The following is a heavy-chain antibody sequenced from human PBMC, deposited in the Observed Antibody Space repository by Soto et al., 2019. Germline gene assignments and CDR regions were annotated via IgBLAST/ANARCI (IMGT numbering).Heavy chain of an antibody. V-gene: IGHV3-30*18. CDR3: AKEIQWLVFWFDP. CDR2: ISYDGSNK. Sequence: SGGSLRLSCAASGFTFSSYGMHWVRQAPGKGLEWVAVISYDGSNKYYADSVKGRFTISRDNSKNTLYLQMNSLRAEDTAVYYCAKEIQWLVFWFDPWGQGTLVTVSS. J-gene: IGHJ5*02. CDR1: GFTFSSYG. D-gene: IGHD6-19*01.